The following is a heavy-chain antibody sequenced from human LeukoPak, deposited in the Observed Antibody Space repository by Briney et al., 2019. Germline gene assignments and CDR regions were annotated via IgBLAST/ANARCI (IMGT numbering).Heavy chain of an antibody. Sequence: PGGSLRLSCAASGFTFSSYAMSWVRQAPGKGLEWVSGINWNGGSTGYADSVKGRFTISRDNAKNSLYLQMNSLRAEDTALYYCARVDLGSSVGNDYWGQGTLVTVSS. CDR1: GFTFSSYA. D-gene: IGHD6-6*01. CDR3: ARVDLGSSVGNDY. J-gene: IGHJ4*02. CDR2: INWNGGST. V-gene: IGHV3-20*04.